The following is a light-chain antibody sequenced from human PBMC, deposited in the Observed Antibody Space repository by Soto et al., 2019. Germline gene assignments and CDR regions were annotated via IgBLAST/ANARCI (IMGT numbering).Light chain of an antibody. Sequence: QSVLTQSSSASASLGSSVKLTCTLSSGHSSYIIAWHQQQPGKAPRYLMKLEGSGSYNKGSGVPDRFSGSSSGADRYLTISNLQFEDEADYYCETWDSNTHRVFGGGTQVTVL. J-gene: IGLJ3*02. CDR2: LEGSGSY. CDR3: ETWDSNTHRV. V-gene: IGLV4-60*02. CDR1: SGHSSYI.